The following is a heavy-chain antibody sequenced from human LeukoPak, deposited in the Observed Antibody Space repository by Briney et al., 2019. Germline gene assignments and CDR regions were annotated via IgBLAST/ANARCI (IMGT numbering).Heavy chain of an antibody. CDR1: GFTFSNAW. V-gene: IGHV3-15*01. J-gene: IGHJ4*02. Sequence: PGASLRLSCAASGFTFSNAWMSWVRQAPGKGLEWVGRIKSKTDGGTTDYAAPVKGRFTISRDDSKNTLYLQMNSLKTEDTAVYYCTTGDDHYYDSSGYLTRDYWGQGTLVTVSS. D-gene: IGHD3-22*01. CDR3: TTGDDHYYDSSGYLTRDY. CDR2: IKSKTDGGTT.